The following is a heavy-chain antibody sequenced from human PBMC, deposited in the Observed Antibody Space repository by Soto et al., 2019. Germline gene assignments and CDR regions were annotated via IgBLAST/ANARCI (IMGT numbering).Heavy chain of an antibody. CDR2: INVYNGNT. D-gene: IGHD3-10*01. CDR1: GYTFTSYS. CDR3: ARVGYYGSGSPPSP. Sequence: ASVKVSCKASGYTFTSYSISWVRQAPGQGLEWMGWINVYNGNTKYAQKFQGRVTMTTDTSTSTAYMELSSLRSEDTAVYYCARVGYYGSGSPPSPWGQGTLVTVSS. V-gene: IGHV1-18*01. J-gene: IGHJ5*02.